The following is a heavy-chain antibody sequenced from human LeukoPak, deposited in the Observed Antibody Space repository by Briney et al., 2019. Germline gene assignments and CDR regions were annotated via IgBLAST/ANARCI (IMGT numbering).Heavy chain of an antibody. J-gene: IGHJ4*02. CDR3: ARDGVNNYFDY. V-gene: IGHV4-31*03. CDR2: IYYSGST. Sequence: PSQTLSLTCTVSGGSISSGGYYWSWIRQHPGKGLEWIGYIYYSGSTYYNPSLKSRVTISVDTSKNQFSLKLSSVTAADAAVYYCARDGVNNYFDYWGQGTLVTVSS. D-gene: IGHD2/OR15-2a*01. CDR1: GGSISSGGYY.